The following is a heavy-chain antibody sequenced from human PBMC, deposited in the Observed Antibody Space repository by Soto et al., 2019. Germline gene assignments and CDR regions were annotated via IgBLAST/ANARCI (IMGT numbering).Heavy chain of an antibody. CDR1: GSRFSNYV. CDR2: IIPIFNST. D-gene: IGHD2-8*01. Sequence: GASVKVSCKVSGSRFSNYVISWVRQAPGHGLEWLGRIIPIFNSTKYAQSFQGRVTITADKSTSTASLELSSLRSDDTAVYYCARGGRGKKAGNNGLVSLGYWGQGTLVTVSS. J-gene: IGHJ4*02. CDR3: ARGGRGKKAGNNGLVSLGY. V-gene: IGHV1-69*06.